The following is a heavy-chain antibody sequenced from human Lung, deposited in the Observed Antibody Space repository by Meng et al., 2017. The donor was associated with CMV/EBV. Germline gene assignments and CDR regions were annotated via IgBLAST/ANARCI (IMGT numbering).Heavy chain of an antibody. Sequence: TGYYMHGGGQAPGKGLEERGWINPNRGGKNNEKKCQGRGTMTRDTSISTAYMELSRMRSDDTAVYYCARVDYYDSSGYYNPDYWGQGTLVTVSS. CDR3: ARVDYYDSSGYYNPDY. CDR2: INPNRGGK. V-gene: IGHV1-2*02. J-gene: IGHJ4*02. CDR1: TGYY. D-gene: IGHD3-22*01.